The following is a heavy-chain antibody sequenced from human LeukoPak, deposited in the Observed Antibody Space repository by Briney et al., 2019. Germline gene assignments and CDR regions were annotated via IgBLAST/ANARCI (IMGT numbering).Heavy chain of an antibody. CDR1: GGSISSDGCY. V-gene: IGHV4-31*03. D-gene: IGHD2-15*01. CDR3: AIFETRLLLFDY. Sequence: SQTLSLTCTVSGGSISSDGCYWSWLRQHPGKGLEWIGYIYYGGSTYDNPPLKGRVTISVATSKNQFSLKLSSVAAADSAVYCCAIFETRLLLFDYWGEGTLVTVSS. CDR2: IYYGGST. J-gene: IGHJ4*02.